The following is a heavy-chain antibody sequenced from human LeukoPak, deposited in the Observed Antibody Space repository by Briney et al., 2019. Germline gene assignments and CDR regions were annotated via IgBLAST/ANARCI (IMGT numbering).Heavy chain of an antibody. D-gene: IGHD3-10*01. V-gene: IGHV3-48*03. CDR3: ARDRRFGELDWFDP. CDR2: ISSSGSTI. Sequence: TGGSLRLSCAASGFTFSSYEMNWVRQAPGKGLEWVSYISSSGSTIYYADSVKGRSTISRDNAKNSLYLQMNSLRAEDTAVYYCARDRRFGELDWFDPWGQGTLVTVSS. CDR1: GFTFSSYE. J-gene: IGHJ5*02.